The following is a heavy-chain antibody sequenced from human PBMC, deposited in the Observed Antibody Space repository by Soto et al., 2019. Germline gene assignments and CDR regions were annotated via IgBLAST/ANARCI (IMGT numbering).Heavy chain of an antibody. CDR1: GGSISSSNW. D-gene: IGHD1-26*01. V-gene: IGHV4-4*02. Sequence: QVQLQESGPGLVKPSGTLSLTCAVSGGSISSSNWWSWVRQPPGKGLEWIGEIYHSGSTNYNPSPKRRVTLSVDKSTTQFSLKLSSVTAADTAVYYCASVSGSYSSGLAVWGQGTTVTVSS. J-gene: IGHJ6*02. CDR2: IYHSGST. CDR3: ASVSGSYSSGLAV.